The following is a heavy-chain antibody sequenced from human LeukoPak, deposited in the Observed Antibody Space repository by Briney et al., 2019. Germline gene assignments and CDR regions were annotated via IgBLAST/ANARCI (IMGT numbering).Heavy chain of an antibody. D-gene: IGHD3-22*01. Sequence: GGSLRLSCAASGFTFSNYATSWVRQAPGKGLEWVSAISGGGGSTYYADSVKGRFTIPRDNSKNTLYLQMNSLRAEDTAVYYCAKDQGSGYLVLDYWGQGTLVTVSS. V-gene: IGHV3-23*01. CDR3: AKDQGSGYLVLDY. CDR2: ISGGGGST. J-gene: IGHJ4*02. CDR1: GFTFSNYA.